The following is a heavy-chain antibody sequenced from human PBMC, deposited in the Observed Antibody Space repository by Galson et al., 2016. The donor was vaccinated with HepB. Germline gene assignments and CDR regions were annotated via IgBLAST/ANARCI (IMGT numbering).Heavy chain of an antibody. V-gene: IGHV3-23*01. CDR3: VQGNTAPAV. J-gene: IGHJ6*04. Sequence: SLRLSCAASGFTFSNYGMTWVRQAPGKGLEVVSSISRGGDSRDYADSVKGRFTISRDNSKNTLSLQMNSLRAEDTAVYYCVQGNTAPAVWGKGTTVIVSS. CDR2: ISRGGDSR. D-gene: IGHD1/OR15-1a*01. CDR1: GFTFSNYG.